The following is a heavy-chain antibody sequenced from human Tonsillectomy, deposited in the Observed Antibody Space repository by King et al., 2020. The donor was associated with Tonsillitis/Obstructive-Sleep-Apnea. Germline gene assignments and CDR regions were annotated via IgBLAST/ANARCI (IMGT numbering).Heavy chain of an antibody. V-gene: IGHV3-15*07. CDR3: STDGKILGTKGFGY. J-gene: IGHJ4*02. D-gene: IGHD3-10*01. CDR2: IKSKTDGGTT. CDR1: GFTFSNAW. Sequence: VQLVESGGDLVKPGGSLRLSCAASGFTFSNAWMNWVRQAPGKGLEWVGRIKSKTDGGTTDYAAPVKGRFTISRDDSKNTLYLKMNRLKTKDTALYYCSTDGKILGTKGFGYWGQGTLVTASS.